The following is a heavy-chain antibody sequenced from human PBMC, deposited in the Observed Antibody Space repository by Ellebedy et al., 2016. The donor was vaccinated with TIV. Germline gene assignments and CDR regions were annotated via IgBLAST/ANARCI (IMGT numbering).Heavy chain of an antibody. CDR3: ASGRTTISTWHSYGLDV. V-gene: IGHV1-69*13. J-gene: IGHJ6*02. D-gene: IGHD4-11*01. Sequence: AASVKVSCKASGDTFNSYAISWVRQAPGQGLEWMGGIIPIFGTANYAQKFQGRVTITADESTSTAYMELSSLRSEDTAVYYCASGRTTISTWHSYGLDVWGQGTTVTVSS. CDR2: IIPIFGTA. CDR1: GDTFNSYA.